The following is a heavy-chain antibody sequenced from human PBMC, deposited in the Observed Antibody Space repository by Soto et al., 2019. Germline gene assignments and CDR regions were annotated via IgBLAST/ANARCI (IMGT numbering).Heavy chain of an antibody. V-gene: IGHV1-69*13. J-gene: IGHJ4*02. CDR1: GGTFSSYA. CDR2: IIPIFGTA. D-gene: IGHD3-10*01. Sequence: VASVKVSCKASGGTFSSYAISWVRQAPGQGLEWMGGIIPIFGTANYAQKFQGRVTITADESTSTAYMELSSLRSEDTAVYYCVSVGWFGVWGQGTLVTVSS. CDR3: VSVGWFGV.